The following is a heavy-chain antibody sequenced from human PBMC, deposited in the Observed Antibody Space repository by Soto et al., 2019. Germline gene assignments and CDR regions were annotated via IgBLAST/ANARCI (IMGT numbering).Heavy chain of an antibody. V-gene: IGHV4-30-4*01. D-gene: IGHD3-16*01. CDR3: ARVSSRMINAFDI. Sequence: SETLSLTCTVSGGSISSGDYYWSWIRQPPGKGLEWIGYIYYSGSTYYNPSLKSRVTISVDTSKNHFSLKLSSVTAADTAVYYCARVSSRMINAFDIWGQGTMVTVSS. CDR2: IYYSGST. CDR1: GGSISSGDYY. J-gene: IGHJ3*02.